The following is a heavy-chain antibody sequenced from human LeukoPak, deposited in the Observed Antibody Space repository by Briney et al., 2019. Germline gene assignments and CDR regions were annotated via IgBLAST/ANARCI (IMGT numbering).Heavy chain of an antibody. Sequence: SSETLSLTCTVFGGSISSGTFYWNWIRQPAGKGLEWIGRFYTSGITSYNPSLRSRVTISVDSSKNQFSLKLTSVTAADTAVYYCARGLRLRLGELAGYFDYWGQGTLVTVSS. CDR3: ARGLRLRLGELAGYFDY. V-gene: IGHV4-61*02. D-gene: IGHD3-16*01. J-gene: IGHJ4*02. CDR1: GGSISSGTFY. CDR2: FYTSGIT.